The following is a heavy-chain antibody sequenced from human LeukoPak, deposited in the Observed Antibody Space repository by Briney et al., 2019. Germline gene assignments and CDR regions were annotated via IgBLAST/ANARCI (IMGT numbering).Heavy chain of an antibody. D-gene: IGHD1-26*01. J-gene: IGHJ3*02. V-gene: IGHV3-30*02. CDR3: ARGFPVGI. CDR2: IRYDGNNK. CDR1: GFTFSSYG. Sequence: GGSLRLSCAASGFTFSSYGIHWVRQAPGKGLEWVAFIRYDGNNKYYADSVKGRFTISRDNSKNTLYLQMNSLRAEDTALYYCARGFPVGIWGQGTMVTVSS.